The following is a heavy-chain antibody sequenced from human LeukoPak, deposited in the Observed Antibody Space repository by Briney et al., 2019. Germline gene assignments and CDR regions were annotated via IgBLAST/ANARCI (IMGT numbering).Heavy chain of an antibody. CDR3: ARGGTTHYYGSGTSP. J-gene: IGHJ5*02. CDR1: NESFSGYY. CDR2: INNSGVT. D-gene: IGHD3-10*01. V-gene: IGHV4-34*01. Sequence: PSETLSLTCAVHNESFSGYYWTWIRQAPGKGQEWIGEINNSGVTYYNPSLKSRVTISRDTSKIQFSLQLKSVSAADTAVYYCARGGTTHYYGSGTSPWGQGTLVIVSS.